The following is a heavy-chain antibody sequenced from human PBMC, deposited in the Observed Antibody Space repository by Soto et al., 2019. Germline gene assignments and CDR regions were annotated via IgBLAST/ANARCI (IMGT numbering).Heavy chain of an antibody. Sequence: ASVKVSCKASGYTFTSYYMHWVRQAPGQGLEWMGIINPSGGSTSYAQKFQGRVTMTRDTSTSTVYMELSSLRSEDTAVYYCARAYTVTNYYYGMDVWGQGTTVTVSS. CDR1: GYTFTSYY. J-gene: IGHJ6*02. V-gene: IGHV1-46*01. CDR3: ARAYTVTNYYYGMDV. CDR2: INPSGGST. D-gene: IGHD4-17*01.